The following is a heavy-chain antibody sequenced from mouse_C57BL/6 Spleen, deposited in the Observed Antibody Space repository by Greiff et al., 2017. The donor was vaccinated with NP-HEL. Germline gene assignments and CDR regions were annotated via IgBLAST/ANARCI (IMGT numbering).Heavy chain of an antibody. Sequence: EVQLQQSGAELVRPGASVKLSCTASGFNIKDYYMHWVKQRPEQGLEWIGRIDPEDGDTEYAPKFPGKATMTADTSSNTAYLQLSSLTSEDTAVYYCTTCGGNYSYWYFDVWGTGTTVTVSS. CDR3: TTCGGNYSYWYFDV. V-gene: IGHV14-1*01. CDR1: GFNIKDYY. J-gene: IGHJ1*03. CDR2: IDPEDGDT. D-gene: IGHD1-1*02.